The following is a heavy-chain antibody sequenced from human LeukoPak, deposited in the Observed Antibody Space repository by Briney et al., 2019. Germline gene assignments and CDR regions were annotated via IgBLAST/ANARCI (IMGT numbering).Heavy chain of an antibody. CDR1: GYTFTSYD. Sequence: ASVKVSCKASGYTFTSYDINWVRQATGQGLEWMGWMNPNSGNTGYAQKFQGRVTMTRNTSISTAYMELRSLRSDDTAVYYCARGAGRWDYAFDIWGQGTMVTVSS. V-gene: IGHV1-8*01. J-gene: IGHJ3*02. D-gene: IGHD1-14*01. CDR2: MNPNSGNT. CDR3: ARGAGRWDYAFDI.